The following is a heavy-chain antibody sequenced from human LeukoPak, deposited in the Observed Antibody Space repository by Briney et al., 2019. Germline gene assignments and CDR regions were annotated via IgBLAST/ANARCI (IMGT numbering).Heavy chain of an antibody. CDR2: IYYGGGT. CDR1: GGSISSSGYY. D-gene: IGHD3-22*01. J-gene: IGHJ3*02. CDR3: ARSNKDYDSSGYYGAFDI. V-gene: IGHV4-39*01. Sequence: PSETLSLTCTVSGGSISSSGYYWDWIRQPPGKGLEWIGTIYYGGGTYYNPSLKSRVTISVDTSKNQFSLKLSSVTAADTAVYYCARSNKDYDSSGYYGAFDIWGQGTMVTVSS.